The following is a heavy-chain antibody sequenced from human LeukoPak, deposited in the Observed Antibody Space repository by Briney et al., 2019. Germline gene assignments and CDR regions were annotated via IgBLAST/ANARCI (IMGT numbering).Heavy chain of an antibody. CDR3: ARRAYLSFDY. Sequence: RGSLRFSCAASGFTFRSYWMSWVRQAPGKGLEWVASIKQDGSEKRYVDSVKGRFTISRDNAENSLYLQMNSLRTEDTAVYYCARRAYLSFDYWGQGTLVTVSS. J-gene: IGHJ4*02. CDR1: GFTFRSYW. D-gene: IGHD2/OR15-2a*01. CDR2: IKQDGSEK. V-gene: IGHV3-7*03.